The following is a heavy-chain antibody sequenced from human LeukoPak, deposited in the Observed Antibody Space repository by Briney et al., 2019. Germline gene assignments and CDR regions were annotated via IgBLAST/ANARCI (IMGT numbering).Heavy chain of an antibody. J-gene: IGHJ4*02. CDR3: VRDLNWNDPFDY. CDR2: INSDGITT. Sequence: GGSLRLSCAASGFTFSSYGMSWVRQAPGKGLEWVSSINSDGITTNYADSVKGRFTISRDNAKNTLYLQMNSLRAEDTAVYYCVRDLNWNDPFDYWGQGTLVTVSS. CDR1: GFTFSSYG. V-gene: IGHV3-74*01. D-gene: IGHD1-20*01.